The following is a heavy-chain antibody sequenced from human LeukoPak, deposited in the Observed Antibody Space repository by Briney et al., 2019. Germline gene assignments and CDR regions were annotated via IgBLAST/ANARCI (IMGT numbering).Heavy chain of an antibody. V-gene: IGHV1-46*01. CDR3: ARLPYYYGSGSPPGFDP. Sequence: ASVKVSCKASGYTFTSYYMHWVRQAPGQGLEWMGIINPSGGSTSYAQKFQGRVTMTRDTSTSTVYMELSSLRSEDTAVYYCARLPYYYGSGSPPGFDPWGQGTLVTVSS. D-gene: IGHD3-10*01. CDR2: INPSGGST. CDR1: GYTFTSYY. J-gene: IGHJ5*02.